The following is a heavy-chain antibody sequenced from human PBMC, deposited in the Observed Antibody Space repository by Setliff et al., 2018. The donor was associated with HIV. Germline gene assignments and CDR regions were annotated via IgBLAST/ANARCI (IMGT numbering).Heavy chain of an antibody. D-gene: IGHD2-15*01. CDR2: IYQSGNT. J-gene: IGHJ5*02. CDR3: AAATTLLSPRA. CDR1: GGSISSHY. Sequence: SETLSLTCTVSGGSISSHYWSWIRQPPGKGLEWIGSIYQSGNTNYNPSLESRLTISVDTAKNQFSLKLSSVTAADTAVYYCAAATTLLSPRAWGQGTLVTDSS. V-gene: IGHV4-59*08.